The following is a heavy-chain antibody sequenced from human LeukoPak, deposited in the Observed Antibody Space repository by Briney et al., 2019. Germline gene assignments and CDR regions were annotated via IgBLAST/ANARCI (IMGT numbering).Heavy chain of an antibody. V-gene: IGHV4-59*01. CDR3: ARGKTYYDISKDAFDI. D-gene: IGHD3-22*01. CDR1: GGSISTYY. CDR2: IYECGIT. J-gene: IGHJ3*02. Sequence: SETLSLTCTVSGGSISTYYWSWIRQSPGRGLEWIGYIYECGITKYNPSLKSRVTLSVDTSTNQFSLRLSSVTAADTAVYYCARGKTYYDISKDAFDIWGQGTMVTVSS.